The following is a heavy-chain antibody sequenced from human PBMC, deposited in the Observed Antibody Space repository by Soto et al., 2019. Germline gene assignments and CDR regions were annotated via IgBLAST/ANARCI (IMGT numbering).Heavy chain of an antibody. V-gene: IGHV1-2*04. CDR3: ARGSKATTPGHFDY. CDR2: INPNSGGT. D-gene: IGHD1-1*01. CDR1: GYTFTGYY. J-gene: IGHJ4*02. Sequence: ASVKVSCKASGYTFTGYYMHWVLQAPGQGLEWMGWINPNSGGTNYAQKFQGWVTMTRDTSISTAYMELSRLRSDDTAVYYCARGSKATTPGHFDYWGQGTLVTVSS.